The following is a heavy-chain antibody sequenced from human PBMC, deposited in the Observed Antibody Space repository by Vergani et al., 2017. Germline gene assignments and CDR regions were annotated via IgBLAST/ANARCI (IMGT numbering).Heavy chain of an antibody. CDR3: AGDTHSWQRAGR. CDR2: LSTTGGA. D-gene: IGHD6-13*01. Sequence: QAQLQESGPGLVKPSETLSLTCHVFGVSVTDYNCNWIRQAPGKGLEWIGSLSTTGGATQPRHKPSLKSRVSISVDTSKSQFSLRLTSVTAADSAVYYCAGDTHSWQRAGRWGQGLLVSVSS. V-gene: IGHV4-59*02. CDR1: GVSVTDYN. J-gene: IGHJ4*02.